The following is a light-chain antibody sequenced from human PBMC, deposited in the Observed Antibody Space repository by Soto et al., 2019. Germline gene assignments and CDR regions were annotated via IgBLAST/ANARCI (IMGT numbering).Light chain of an antibody. V-gene: IGKV3-15*01. CDR3: QKYNNWPWT. CDR2: GES. Sequence: EIALTQSPATLCLAPGERRTLSCRASPSVPNYVAWYQQKTGQAPRILIYGESTRATGVPDRLSGSGSGTELTLTISSLQSEDFAVYYCQKYNNWPWTFGQGTKVDIK. J-gene: IGKJ1*01. CDR1: PSVPNY.